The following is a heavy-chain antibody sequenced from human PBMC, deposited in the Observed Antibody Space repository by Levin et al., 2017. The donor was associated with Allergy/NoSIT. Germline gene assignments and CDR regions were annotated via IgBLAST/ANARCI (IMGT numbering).Heavy chain of an antibody. CDR1: GGSISSGDYY. CDR2: IYYSGST. Sequence: SQTLSLTCTVSGGSISSGDYYWSWIRQPPGKGLEWIGYIYYSGSTYYNPSLKSRVTISVDTSKNQFSLKLSSVTAADTAVYYCARALVPAASYYYYYYMDVWGKGTTVTVSS. V-gene: IGHV4-30-4*01. CDR3: ARALVPAASYYYYYYMDV. J-gene: IGHJ6*03. D-gene: IGHD2-2*01.